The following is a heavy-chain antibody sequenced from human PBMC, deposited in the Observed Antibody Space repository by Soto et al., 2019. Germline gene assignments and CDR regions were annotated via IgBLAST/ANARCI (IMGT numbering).Heavy chain of an antibody. CDR2: IYYSGST. D-gene: IGHD3-10*01. CDR1: GGSISSYY. J-gene: IGHJ5*02. Sequence: SETLSLTCTVSGGSISSYYWSWIRQPPGKGLEWIGYIYYSGSTNYNPSLKSRVTISVDTSKNQFSLKLSSVTAADTAVYYCAREILGWFDPWGQGTLVTVSS. CDR3: AREILGWFDP. V-gene: IGHV4-59*01.